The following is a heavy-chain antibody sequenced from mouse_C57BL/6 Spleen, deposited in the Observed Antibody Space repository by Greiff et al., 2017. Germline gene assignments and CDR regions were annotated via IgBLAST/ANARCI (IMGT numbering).Heavy chain of an antibody. D-gene: IGHD4-1*01. Sequence: VQLQQSGAELVKPGASVKLSCKASGYTFPEYTIHWVKQRAGQGLGWIGWFYPGSGSIKYNEKFKDKATSTADKSSTPVYMDLSILTSEYSAVYFCARHGRWDWGAMDYWGQGTSVTVSS. CDR1: GYTFPEYT. J-gene: IGHJ4*01. CDR3: ARHGRWDWGAMDY. CDR2: FYPGSGSI. V-gene: IGHV1-62-2*01.